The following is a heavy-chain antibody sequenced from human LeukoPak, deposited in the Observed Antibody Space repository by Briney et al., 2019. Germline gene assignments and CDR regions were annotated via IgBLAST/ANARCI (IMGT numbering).Heavy chain of an antibody. Sequence: SGGSLRLSCAASGFTFSNAWMSWVRQAPGEGLEWIGGIKSKTDGGTTDYAAPVKGRFTISRDDSTDTLYLQLNSLKTEDTAIYYCTTDPTNGYYFDYWGQGTLVTVSS. J-gene: IGHJ4*02. CDR1: GFTFSNAW. CDR3: TTDPTNGYYFDY. V-gene: IGHV3-15*01. D-gene: IGHD1-1*01. CDR2: IKSKTDGGTT.